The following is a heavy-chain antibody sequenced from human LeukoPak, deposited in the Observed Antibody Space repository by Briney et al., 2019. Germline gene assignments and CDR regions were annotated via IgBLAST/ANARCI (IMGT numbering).Heavy chain of an antibody. Sequence: PSGTLSLTCAVSGGSISRARWWNWVRQPPGKGLEWIGGISHNGSTIYNVSLKSRVTISLDRSTNQVSLKLSSVTAADTAMYYCAREPDYGSGLFYYGLDVWGQGTTVTVSS. V-gene: IGHV4-4*02. J-gene: IGHJ6*02. D-gene: IGHD3-10*01. CDR2: ISHNGST. CDR1: GGSISRARW. CDR3: AREPDYGSGLFYYGLDV.